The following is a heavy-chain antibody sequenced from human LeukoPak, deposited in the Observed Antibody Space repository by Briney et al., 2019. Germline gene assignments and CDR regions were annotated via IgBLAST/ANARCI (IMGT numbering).Heavy chain of an antibody. CDR3: ASPSISSSTYDY. J-gene: IGHJ4*02. CDR2: INYSGNT. CDR1: GGSISGSTYY. V-gene: IGHV4-39*01. Sequence: SETLSLTCTVSGGSISGSTYYWGWIRQPPGKGLEWIGSINYSGNTYYNPSLKSRVTISVDTSKNQFSLRLSSVTAADTAVYYCASPSISSSTYDYWGQGTLVTVSS. D-gene: IGHD6-6*01.